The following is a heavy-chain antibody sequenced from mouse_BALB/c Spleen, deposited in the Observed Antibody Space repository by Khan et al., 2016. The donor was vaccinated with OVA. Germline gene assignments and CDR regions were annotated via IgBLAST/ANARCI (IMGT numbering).Heavy chain of an antibody. Sequence: EVQLQESGPELMKPGASVKISCKASGYSFTSYYIHWVMQSHGKSLEWIGYIDPFSGYTTYNQNFKGKATLTVDTSSRTAYIHIRNMPSEDSAVYYCSRHGYVAWFTYWGQGTLVTVST. CDR3: SRHGYVAWFTY. CDR1: GYSFTSYY. J-gene: IGHJ3*01. D-gene: IGHD2-2*01. CDR2: IDPFSGYT. V-gene: IGHV1S135*01.